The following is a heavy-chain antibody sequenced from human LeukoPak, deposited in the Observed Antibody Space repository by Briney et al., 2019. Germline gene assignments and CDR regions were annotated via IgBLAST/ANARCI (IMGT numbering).Heavy chain of an antibody. Sequence: GESLKISCKGSGYSFTTYWIGWVRQMPGKGLEWMGIIYPGDSDTRYSPSFQGQVTISVDQSISTAYLQWSSLKASDTAMYYCARKYSRSSSLVDCWGQGTLVTVSS. CDR2: IYPGDSDT. CDR3: ARKYSRSSSLVDC. CDR1: GYSFTTYW. V-gene: IGHV5-51*01. D-gene: IGHD6-6*01. J-gene: IGHJ4*02.